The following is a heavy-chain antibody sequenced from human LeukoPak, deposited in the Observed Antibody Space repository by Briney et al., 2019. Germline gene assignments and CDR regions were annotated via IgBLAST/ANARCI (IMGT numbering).Heavy chain of an antibody. D-gene: IGHD3-10*01. J-gene: IGHJ4*02. Sequence: SETLSLTCTVSGGSISSSSYYWGWIRQPPGKGLEWIGSIYYSGSTYYNPSLKSRVTISVDKSKNQFSLKLSSVTAADTAVYYCARTNWVFGGRDFDYWGQGTLVTVSS. CDR3: ARTNWVFGGRDFDY. CDR1: GGSISSSSYY. CDR2: IYYSGST. V-gene: IGHV4-39*07.